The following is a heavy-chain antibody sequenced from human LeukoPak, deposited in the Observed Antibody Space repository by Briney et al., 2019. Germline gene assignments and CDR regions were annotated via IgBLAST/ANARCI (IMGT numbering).Heavy chain of an antibody. Sequence: GGTLTLSCAASGFTFSSYWMSWVRQPPGKGLEWVANIKQDGSEKYYVGSVKGRFTITRDNAKNSLYLQMNSLRAEDTAVYYCARDSALYCSGGSCTDYWGQGTLVTVSS. CDR3: ARDSALYCSGGSCTDY. J-gene: IGHJ4*02. CDR1: GFTFSSYW. D-gene: IGHD2-15*01. CDR2: IKQDGSEK. V-gene: IGHV3-7*01.